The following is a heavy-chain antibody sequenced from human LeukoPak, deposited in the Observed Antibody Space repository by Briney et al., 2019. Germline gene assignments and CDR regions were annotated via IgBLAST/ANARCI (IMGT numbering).Heavy chain of an antibody. D-gene: IGHD4-17*01. Sequence: ASVKVSCKASGYTFTGYYMHWVRQAPGQGLEWMGWINPNSGGTNYAQKFQGRVTMTRDTSISTAHMELSRLRSDDTAVYYCASGYDYGDYALDYWGQGTLVTVSS. CDR3: ASGYDYGDYALDY. CDR2: INPNSGGT. CDR1: GYTFTGYY. V-gene: IGHV1-2*02. J-gene: IGHJ4*02.